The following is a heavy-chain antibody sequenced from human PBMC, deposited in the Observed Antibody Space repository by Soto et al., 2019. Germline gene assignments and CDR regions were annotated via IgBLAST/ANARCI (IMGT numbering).Heavy chain of an antibody. Sequence: SETLSLTCTVSGGSISSSSYYWGWIRQPPGKGLEWIGSIYYSGSTYYNPSLKSRVTISVDTSKNQFSLKLSSVAAADTAVYYCARVEGYCSSTSCRYYFDYWGQGTLVTVSS. J-gene: IGHJ4*02. CDR2: IYYSGST. CDR3: ARVEGYCSSTSCRYYFDY. D-gene: IGHD2-2*01. CDR1: GGSISSSSYY. V-gene: IGHV4-39*07.